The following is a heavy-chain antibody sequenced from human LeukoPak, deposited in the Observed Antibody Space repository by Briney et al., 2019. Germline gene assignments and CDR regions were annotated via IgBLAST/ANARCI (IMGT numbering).Heavy chain of an antibody. CDR1: GFTFSSYE. V-gene: IGHV3-48*03. Sequence: GGSLTLSCAASGFTFSSYEMIWVRAAPGKGLEWILKISFSGDTIHSADSVKGRFTTSRDNAKNSLYMQMSSLRAEDTAVYYCARRLSYYGMDVWGQGTTVIVSS. D-gene: IGHD3-16*02. J-gene: IGHJ6*02. CDR3: ARRLSYYGMDV. CDR2: ISFSGDTI.